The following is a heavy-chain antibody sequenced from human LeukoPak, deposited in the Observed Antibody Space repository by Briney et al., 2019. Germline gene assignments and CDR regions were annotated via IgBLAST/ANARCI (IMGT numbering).Heavy chain of an antibody. Sequence: GGSLRLSCAASGFTFSSYAMHWVRQAPGKGLEWVAVISYDGSSKYYADSVKGRFTISRDNSKNTLYLQLNSLRAEDTAVYYCAKDQAQHIVVVMYDYWGQGTLVTVSS. V-gene: IGHV3-30-3*01. CDR2: ISYDGSSK. CDR3: AKDQAQHIVVVMYDY. D-gene: IGHD2-21*01. J-gene: IGHJ4*02. CDR1: GFTFSSYA.